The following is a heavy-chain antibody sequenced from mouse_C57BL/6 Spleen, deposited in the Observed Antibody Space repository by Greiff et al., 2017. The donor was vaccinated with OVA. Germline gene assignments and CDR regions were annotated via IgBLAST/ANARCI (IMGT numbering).Heavy chain of an antibody. CDR1: GYAFTNYL. CDR2: INPGSGGT. D-gene: IGHD1-1*01. Sequence: QVQLQQSGAELVRPGTSVKVSCKASGYAFTNYLIEWVKQRPGQGLEWIGVINPGSGGTNYNEKFKGKATLTADKSSSTAYMQLSSLTSEDSAVYFCARETPYGTRFAYWGQGTLVTVSA. V-gene: IGHV1-54*01. CDR3: ARETPYGTRFAY. J-gene: IGHJ3*01.